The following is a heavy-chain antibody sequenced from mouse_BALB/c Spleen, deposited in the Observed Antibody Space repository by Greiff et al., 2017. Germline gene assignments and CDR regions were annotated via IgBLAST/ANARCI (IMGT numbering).Heavy chain of an antibody. D-gene: IGHD1-2*01. CDR1: GYTFTNYW. V-gene: IGHV1-63*02. CDR2: IYPGGGYT. Sequence: QVQLKESGAELVRPGTSVKISCKASGYTFTNYWLGWVKQRPGHGLEWIGDIYPGGGYTNYNEKFKGKATLTADTSSSTAYMQLSSLTSEDSAVYFCAITTATWFAYWGQGTLVTVSA. CDR3: AITTATWFAY. J-gene: IGHJ3*01.